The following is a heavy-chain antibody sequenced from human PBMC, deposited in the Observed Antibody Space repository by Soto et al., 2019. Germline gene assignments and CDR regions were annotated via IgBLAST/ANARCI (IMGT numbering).Heavy chain of an antibody. J-gene: IGHJ3*02. V-gene: IGHV2-5*02. CDR3: AHRLSYYYDSSGELDAFDI. Sequence: GLDLEWLALIYWDDDKRYSPSLKSRLTITKDTSKNQVVLTMTNMDPVDTATYYCAHRLSYYYDSSGELDAFDIWGQGTMVTVSS. CDR2: IYWDDDK. D-gene: IGHD3-22*01.